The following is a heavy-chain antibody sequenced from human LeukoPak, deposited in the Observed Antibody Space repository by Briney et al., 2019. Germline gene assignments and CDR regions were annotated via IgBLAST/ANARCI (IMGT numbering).Heavy chain of an antibody. Sequence: PGGSLRLSCAASGFTVSSNYMSWVRQAPGKGLEWVSSISGSGSDTYYADSVKGRFTISRDNSKNTLYLQMNSLRDEDTAIYYCAKRGDSAGSFQYFQHWAQGTLVTVSS. CDR3: AKRGDSAGSFQYFQH. V-gene: IGHV3-23*01. CDR1: GFTVSSNY. D-gene: IGHD6-13*01. J-gene: IGHJ1*01. CDR2: ISGSGSDT.